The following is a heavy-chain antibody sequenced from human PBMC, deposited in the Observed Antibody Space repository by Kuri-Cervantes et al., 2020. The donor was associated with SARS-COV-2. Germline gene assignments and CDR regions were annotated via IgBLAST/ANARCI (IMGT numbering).Heavy chain of an antibody. D-gene: IGHD4-17*01. V-gene: IGHV5-51*01. CDR2: IYPGDSDT. Sequence: GESLKISCKGSGYTFTNYWIGWVRQMPGKGLEWMGIIYPGDSDTRYSPSFQGQVTISADKSINTAFLQWSSLKASDTAMYYCARRAYGEQVDYYYMDVWGKGPTVTVSS. CDR3: ARRAYGEQVDYYYMDV. CDR1: GYTFTNYW. J-gene: IGHJ6*03.